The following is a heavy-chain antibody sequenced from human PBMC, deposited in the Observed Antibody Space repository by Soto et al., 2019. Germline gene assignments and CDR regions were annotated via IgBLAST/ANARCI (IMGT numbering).Heavy chain of an antibody. V-gene: IGHV4-4*07. CDR2: IYTSGST. Sequence: PSETLSLTCTVSGGSISSYYWSWIRQPAGKGLEWIGRIYTSGSTNYNPSLKSRVTMSVDTSKNQFSLKLSSVTAADTAVYYCARDRYDSSGYYHLGFDYWGQGTLVTVSS. CDR3: ARDRYDSSGYYHLGFDY. D-gene: IGHD3-22*01. CDR1: GGSISSYY. J-gene: IGHJ4*02.